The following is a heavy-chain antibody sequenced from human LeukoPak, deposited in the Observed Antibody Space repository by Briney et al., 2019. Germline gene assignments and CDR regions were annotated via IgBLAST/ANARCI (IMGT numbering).Heavy chain of an antibody. CDR3: ARESYIVATIDY. J-gene: IGHJ4*02. D-gene: IGHD5-12*01. Sequence: GASVKVSCKASGYTFTSYYMHWLRQAPGQRLEWMVIINPSGGSTSYAQKFRGRVAMTRDTSTSTVYMELSSLRSGDTAVYYCARESYIVATIDYWGQGTLVTVSS. CDR2: INPSGGST. V-gene: IGHV1-46*01. CDR1: GYTFTSYY.